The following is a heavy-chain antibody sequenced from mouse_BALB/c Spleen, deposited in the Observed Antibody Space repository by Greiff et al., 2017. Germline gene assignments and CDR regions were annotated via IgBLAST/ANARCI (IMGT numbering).Heavy chain of an antibody. V-gene: IGHV1-7*01. J-gene: IGHJ4*01. CDR3: ARGDWAMDY. CDR2: INPSTGYT. CDR1: GYTFTSYW. D-gene: IGHD3-3*01. Sequence: QVQLQQSGAELAKPGASVKMSCKASGYTFTSYWMHWVKQRPGQGLEWIGYINPSTGYTEYNQKFKDKATLTADTSSNTAYLQLSSLTSEDTAVYYCARGDWAMDYWGQGTSVTVSS.